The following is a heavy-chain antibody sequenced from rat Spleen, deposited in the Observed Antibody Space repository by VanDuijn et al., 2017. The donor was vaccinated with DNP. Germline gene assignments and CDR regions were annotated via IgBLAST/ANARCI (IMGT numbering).Heavy chain of an antibody. D-gene: IGHD1-8*01. CDR2: INTGSGGT. V-gene: IGHV1-43*01. CDR3: ARRRLPYWYFDF. CDR1: GYTFTTYY. Sequence: QVQLRQSGAEPAKPGSSVKISCKASGYTFTTYYISWIKQTTGQDREYIGYINTGSGGTNYNEKFKGKATLTVDKSSSTAFMQLSSLTPDDSAVYYCARRRLPYWYFDFWGQGVMVTVSS. J-gene: IGHJ2*01.